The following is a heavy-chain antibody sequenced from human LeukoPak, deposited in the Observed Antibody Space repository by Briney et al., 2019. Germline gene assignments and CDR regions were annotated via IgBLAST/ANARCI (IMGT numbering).Heavy chain of an antibody. V-gene: IGHV3-74*01. CDR1: GISFSGHW. D-gene: IGHD6-6*01. CDR3: ARGPNSNWSGLDF. CDR2: ISPTGSTT. J-gene: IGHJ4*02. Sequence: GGSLRLSCTASGISFSGHWMHWARQLPGKGLVWVSRISPTGSTTSYADSVKGRFTVSRDNAKNTLYLQVNNLRAEDTAVYYCARGPNSNWSGLDFWGQGTLLTVSS.